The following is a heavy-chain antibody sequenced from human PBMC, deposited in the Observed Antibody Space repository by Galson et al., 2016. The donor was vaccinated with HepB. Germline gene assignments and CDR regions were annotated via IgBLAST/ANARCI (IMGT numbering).Heavy chain of an antibody. CDR2: IKQDGSEK. V-gene: IGHV3-7*04. Sequence: SLRLSCAASGFTFSSYWMSWVRQAPGKGLEWLANIKQDGSEKYYVDSVRGRFTISRDNAMNSLYLHMSSLRAEDTALYYCTRTISATAGIDLGQGTLVTVSS. CDR3: TRTISATAGID. CDR1: GFTFSSYW. D-gene: IGHD6-13*01. J-gene: IGHJ4*02.